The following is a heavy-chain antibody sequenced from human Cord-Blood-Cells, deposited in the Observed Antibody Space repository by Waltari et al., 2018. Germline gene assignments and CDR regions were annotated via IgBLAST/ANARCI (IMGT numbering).Heavy chain of an antibody. CDR3: ARMFKGVAYYFDY. V-gene: IGHV4-34*01. Sequence: QVQLQQWGAGLLKPSETLSLTCAVYGGSFSGYYWSWIRQPPGKGLEWIGEINHSVSTNYNPSLKSRVTISVDTSKNQFSLKLSSVTAADTAVYYCARMFKGVAYYFDYWGQGTLVTVSS. CDR1: GGSFSGYY. CDR2: INHSVST. J-gene: IGHJ4*02. D-gene: IGHD2-8*01.